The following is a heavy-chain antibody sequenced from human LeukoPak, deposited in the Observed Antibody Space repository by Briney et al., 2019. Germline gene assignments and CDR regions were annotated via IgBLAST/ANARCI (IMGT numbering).Heavy chain of an antibody. V-gene: IGHV4-34*01. J-gene: IGHJ4*02. CDR3: ARRYDDLGSPLNE. D-gene: IGHD3-10*01. CDR2: INHSGNT. CDR1: GGSFSGYF. Sequence: KSSQTLSLTCAVYGGSFSGYFWSWIRQPPGNGLDSIGEINHSGNTNYHPYLKSRVSISVENSMRQFSLKLSSVTAADTAVYYCARRYDDLGSPLNEWGRGTMVTVSS.